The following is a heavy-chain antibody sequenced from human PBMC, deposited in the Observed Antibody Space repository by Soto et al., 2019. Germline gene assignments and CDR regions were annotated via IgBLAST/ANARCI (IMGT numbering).Heavy chain of an antibody. CDR2: IIPILGIA. Sequence: QVQLVQSGDEVKKPGSSVKVSCKASGGTFSSYTISWVRQAPGQGLEWMGRIIPILGIANYAQKFQGRVTITADKSTSTAYMELSSLRSADTAVYYCARIRGRVAATPSWGQGNLLTVAS. J-gene: IGHJ4*02. CDR1: GGTFSSYT. V-gene: IGHV1-69*02. D-gene: IGHD2-15*01. CDR3: ARIRGRVAATPS.